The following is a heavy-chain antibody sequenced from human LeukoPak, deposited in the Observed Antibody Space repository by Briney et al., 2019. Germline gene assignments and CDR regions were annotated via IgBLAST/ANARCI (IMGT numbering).Heavy chain of an antibody. D-gene: IGHD5-24*01. Sequence: ETLSLTCAVYGGSFSGYYWSWIRQPPGKGLEWVSSISSSSSYIYYADSVKGRFTISRDNAKNSLYLQMNSLRADDTAVYYCARPARGYNGIFDYWGQGTLVTVSS. CDR3: ARPARGYNGIFDY. CDR2: ISSSSSYI. J-gene: IGHJ4*02. V-gene: IGHV3-21*01. CDR1: GGSFSGYY.